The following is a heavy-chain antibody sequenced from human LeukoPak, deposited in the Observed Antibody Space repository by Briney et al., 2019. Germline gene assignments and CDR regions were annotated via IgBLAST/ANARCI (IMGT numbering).Heavy chain of an antibody. CDR2: IKQDGSEK. D-gene: IGHD2-2*01. CDR1: GFTFSSYW. J-gene: IGHJ3*02. V-gene: IGHV3-7*01. Sequence: GGSLRLSCAASGFTFSSYWMSWVRQAPGKGLEWVANIKQDGSEKYYVDPVKGRFTISRDNAKNSLYLQMNSLRAEDTAVYYCAGGLGYCSSTSCYGDAFDIWGQGTMVTVSS. CDR3: AGGLGYCSSTSCYGDAFDI.